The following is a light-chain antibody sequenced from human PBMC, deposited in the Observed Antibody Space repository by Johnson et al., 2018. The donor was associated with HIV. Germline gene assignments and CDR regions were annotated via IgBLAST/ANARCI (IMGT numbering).Light chain of an antibody. Sequence: VLTQPPSVSAAPGQKVTISCSGSSSNIGNNYVSWYQQLPGRAPKLLIYDNNKRPSGIPDRFSGSKSGTSATLGITGLQTGEEAEYYCGTWDSSLNAYVFGAATKVAVL. CDR2: DNN. J-gene: IGLJ1*01. CDR3: GTWDSSLNAYV. V-gene: IGLV1-51*01. CDR1: SSNIGNNY.